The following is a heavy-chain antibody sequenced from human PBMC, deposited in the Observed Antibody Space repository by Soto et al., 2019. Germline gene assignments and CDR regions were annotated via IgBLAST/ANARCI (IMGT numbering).Heavy chain of an antibody. CDR1: GFIFSTYA. CDR2: ISGSGSST. V-gene: IGHV3-23*01. D-gene: IGHD2-15*01. CDR3: AKTGYCNVFNCXXXXXXXXDV. Sequence: GGSLRLSCTTSGFIFSTYAMSWVRQAPGKGLEWVSAISGSGSSTYYADSVRGRFTISRDNSKNTLYLQMDSLGAEDTAIYYCAKTGYCNVFNCXXXXXXXXDVWGQGTTVTXXS. J-gene: IGHJ6*02.